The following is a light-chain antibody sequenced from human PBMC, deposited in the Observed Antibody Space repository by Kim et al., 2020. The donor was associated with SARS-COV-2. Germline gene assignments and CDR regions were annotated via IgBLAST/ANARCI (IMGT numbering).Light chain of an antibody. CDR2: DVS. Sequence: QSALTQPASVSGSPGQSITISCTGTSSDFGSYNYVSWYQHHPGKVPKLIIYDVSKWPSGASHRFSGSKSGNTASVTISGLQTEDEADYYCSSYTTTNMLVFGGGTQLTVL. CDR1: SSDFGSYNY. J-gene: IGLJ2*01. V-gene: IGLV2-14*03. CDR3: SSYTTTNMLV.